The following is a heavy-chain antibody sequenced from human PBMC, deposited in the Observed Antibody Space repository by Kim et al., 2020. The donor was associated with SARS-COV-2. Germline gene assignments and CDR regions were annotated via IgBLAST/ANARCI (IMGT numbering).Heavy chain of an antibody. D-gene: IGHD6-19*01. CDR2: T. V-gene: IGHV3-15*01. CDR3: TGRSAVAGTIY. J-gene: IGHJ4*02. Sequence: TDYAAPVKGRFTISRDDSKNTLYLQMNSLKTEDTAVYYCTGRSAVAGTIYWGQGTLVTVSS.